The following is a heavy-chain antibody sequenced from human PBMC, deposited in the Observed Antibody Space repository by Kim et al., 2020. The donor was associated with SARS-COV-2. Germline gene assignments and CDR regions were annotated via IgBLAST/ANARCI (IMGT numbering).Heavy chain of an antibody. D-gene: IGHD2-15*01. CDR3: ATLGGSPVLDY. Sequence: TNYSPSFQGHVTISADKSISTAYLQWSTLKASDTAMYSCATLGGSPVLDYWGQGTLVTVSS. V-gene: IGHV5-10-1*01. CDR2: T. J-gene: IGHJ4*02.